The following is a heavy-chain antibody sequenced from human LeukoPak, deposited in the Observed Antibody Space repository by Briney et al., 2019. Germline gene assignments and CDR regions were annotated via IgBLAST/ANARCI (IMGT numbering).Heavy chain of an antibody. CDR2: IRSKAYGGTT. CDR1: AFTFCDYA. Sequence: GVTLRLSCTAYAFTFCDYAMSWVRQAQGKGLEWVVFIRSKAYGGTTEYAASVKGRFTISRDDSKSIAYLQMNSLKTEDTAVYYCTSSWYCSSTSCSDAFDIWGQGTMVTVSS. D-gene: IGHD2-2*01. V-gene: IGHV3-49*04. J-gene: IGHJ3*02. CDR3: TSSWYCSSTSCSDAFDI.